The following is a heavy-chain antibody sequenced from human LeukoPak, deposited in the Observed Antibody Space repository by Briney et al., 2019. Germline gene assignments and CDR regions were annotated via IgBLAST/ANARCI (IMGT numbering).Heavy chain of an antibody. CDR1: GFTFSSYA. V-gene: IGHV3-21*04. CDR2: ISSSGGAM. Sequence: GGSLRLSCAASGFTFSSYAMSWVRQAPGKGLEWVSAISSSGGAMFYADSVKGRFTISRDNAKNSLYLQMNSLRAEDTAMYYCARDVGYRYAQMFFDIWGQGTVVTVSS. J-gene: IGHJ3*02. CDR3: ARDVGYRYAQMFFDI. D-gene: IGHD5-18*01.